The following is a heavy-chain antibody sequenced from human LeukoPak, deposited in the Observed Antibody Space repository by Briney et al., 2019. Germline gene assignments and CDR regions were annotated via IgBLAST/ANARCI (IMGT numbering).Heavy chain of an antibody. J-gene: IGHJ6*03. D-gene: IGHD2-8*01. CDR3: AREPPRNPRNGYNYRDV. V-gene: IGHV4-4*07. CDR1: GVSISSYY. CDR2: IYTSRST. Sequence: SETLSLSCAVSGVSISSYYWSWVRQPAGKGLEWIGRIYTSRSTNYNPSLTSRVTISVGTSVNHSFLKQISMTAAHTAGLFCAREPPRNPRNGYNYRDVWGKGTTVTVSS.